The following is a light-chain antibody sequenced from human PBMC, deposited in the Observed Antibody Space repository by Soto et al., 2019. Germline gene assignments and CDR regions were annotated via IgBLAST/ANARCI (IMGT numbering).Light chain of an antibody. CDR1: QGIRSF. CDR2: AAS. V-gene: IGKV1-9*01. J-gene: IGKJ2*01. CDR3: QQYKVYPYT. Sequence: DIQLTQSPSFLSASVGDRVNITCRASQGIRSFLAWYQQKVGQAPKLLIYAASTLESGVPSRFSGSESGTDFTLTISSLRPDDFATFYCQQYKVYPYTFGQGTRLDI.